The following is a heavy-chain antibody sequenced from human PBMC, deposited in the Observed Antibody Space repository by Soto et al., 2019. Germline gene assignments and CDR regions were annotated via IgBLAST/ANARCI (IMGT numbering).Heavy chain of an antibody. CDR1: GGSISSGGYY. CDR2: IYYSGST. CDR3: ARGAAARRSTSNWFDP. Sequence: SETLSLTCTVSGGSISSGGYYCSWIRQHPGKGLEWIGYIYYSGSTYYNPSLKSRVTISVDTSKNQFSLKLSSVTAADTAVYYCARGAAARRSTSNWFDPWGQGTLVTVSS. D-gene: IGHD6-6*01. V-gene: IGHV4-31*03. J-gene: IGHJ5*02.